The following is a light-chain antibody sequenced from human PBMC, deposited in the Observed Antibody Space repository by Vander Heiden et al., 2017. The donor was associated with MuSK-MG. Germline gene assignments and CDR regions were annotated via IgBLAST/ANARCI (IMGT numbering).Light chain of an antibody. Sequence: QSVLTQPPSASGTPGQRVTISCSGSSSNIGSNTVNWYQQLPVTAPKLLIYCNNQRPSGVPDRFSGSKSGTSASLAISGLQAEDEADYYCAAWDDSLNGPGVFGGGTKLTVL. CDR2: CNN. CDR1: SSNIGSNT. V-gene: IGLV1-44*01. J-gene: IGLJ3*02. CDR3: AAWDDSLNGPGV.